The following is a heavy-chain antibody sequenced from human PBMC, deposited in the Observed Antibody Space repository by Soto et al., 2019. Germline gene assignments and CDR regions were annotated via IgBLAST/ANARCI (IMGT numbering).Heavy chain of an antibody. CDR3: ARGSMRGYYGMDV. Sequence: RRLSCAASGSTFSSYSMNWVRQAPGKGLEWVSSISSSSSYIYYADSVKGRFTISRDNAKNSLYLQMNSLRAEDTAVYYCARGSMRGYYGMDVWGQGTTVTVSS. CDR1: GSTFSSYS. J-gene: IGHJ6*02. V-gene: IGHV3-21*01. CDR2: ISSSSSYI. D-gene: IGHD3-16*01.